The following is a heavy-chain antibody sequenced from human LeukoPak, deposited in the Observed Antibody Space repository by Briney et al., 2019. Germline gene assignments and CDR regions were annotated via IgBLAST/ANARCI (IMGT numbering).Heavy chain of an antibody. CDR1: GFTFSSYS. Sequence: GGSLRLSCAASGFTFSSYSMNWVRQAPGKGLEWVSSISSSSSYIYYADSVKGRFTISRDSAKNSLYLQMNSLRAEDTAVYYCAKGASRSGSFLFDYWGQGTLVTVSS. CDR2: ISSSSSYI. D-gene: IGHD1-26*01. CDR3: AKGASRSGSFLFDY. J-gene: IGHJ4*02. V-gene: IGHV3-21*04.